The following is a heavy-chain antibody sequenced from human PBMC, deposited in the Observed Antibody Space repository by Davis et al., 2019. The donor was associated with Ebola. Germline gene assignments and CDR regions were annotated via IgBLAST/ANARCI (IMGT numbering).Heavy chain of an antibody. CDR1: GGSISSYY. CDR2: IYYSGST. D-gene: IGHD4-17*01. J-gene: IGHJ6*02. Sequence: PSETLSLTCTVSGGSISSYYWSWIRQPPGKGLEWIGYIYYSGSTNYNPSLKSRVTISVDTSKNQFSLKLSSVTAADTAVYYCARGSPYGDYYYYYGMDVWGQGTTVTVSS. V-gene: IGHV4-59*12. CDR3: ARGSPYGDYYYYYGMDV.